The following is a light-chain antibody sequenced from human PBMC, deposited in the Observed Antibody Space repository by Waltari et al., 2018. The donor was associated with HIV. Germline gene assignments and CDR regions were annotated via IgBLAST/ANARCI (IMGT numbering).Light chain of an antibody. CDR2: KDH. CDR1: VLPDQY. CDR3: QSGDKGRTHSVV. J-gene: IGLJ2*01. Sequence: SSELIQPPSQSVSPGQTARIPCSGDVLPDQYVYWYQQRPGQAPRLVIYKDHWRPSGIPERFSGSSSGTKATLTITGVQPEDEADYYCQSGDKGRTHSVVFGGGTKLTVL. V-gene: IGLV3-25*03.